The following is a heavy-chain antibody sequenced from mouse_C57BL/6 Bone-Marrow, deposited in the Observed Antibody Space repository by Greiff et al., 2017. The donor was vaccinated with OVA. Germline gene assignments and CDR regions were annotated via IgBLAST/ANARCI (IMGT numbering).Heavy chain of an antibody. Sequence: QVQLQQSGPELVKPGASVKISCKASGYAFSSSWMNWVKQRPGKGLEWIGRIYPGDGDTNYNGKFKGKATLTADKSSSTAYMQLSSLTSEDSAVYFCARSPAGWLLGYYAMDYWGQGTSVTVSS. J-gene: IGHJ4*01. D-gene: IGHD2-3*01. CDR2: IYPGDGDT. CDR3: ARSPAGWLLGYYAMDY. V-gene: IGHV1-82*01. CDR1: GYAFSSSW.